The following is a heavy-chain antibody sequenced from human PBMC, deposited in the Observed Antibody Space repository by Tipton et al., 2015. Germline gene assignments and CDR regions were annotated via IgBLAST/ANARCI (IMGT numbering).Heavy chain of an antibody. CDR1: SDSISKYF. CDR2: IHYSGST. D-gene: IGHD3-9*01. J-gene: IGHJ4*02. V-gene: IGHV4-59*08. Sequence: TLSLTCSVSSDSISKYFWTWIRQPPGKELEWIGYIHYSGSTNYNPSLKSRVTISVDTSKTQFSLHLSSVTAADTAVYYCACQDYDSLTRDYQTVDYWGQGTLVTVSS. CDR3: ACQDYDSLTRDYQTVDY.